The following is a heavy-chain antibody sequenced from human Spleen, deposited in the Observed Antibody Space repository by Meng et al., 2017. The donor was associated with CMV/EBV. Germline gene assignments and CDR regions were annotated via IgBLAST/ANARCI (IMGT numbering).Heavy chain of an antibody. J-gene: IGHJ2*01. CDR3: ARSWDYWYFDL. CDR2: INAGNGNT. CDR1: GYTFTSYA. D-gene: IGHD1-26*01. V-gene: IGHV1-3*01. Sequence: SCKASGYTFTSYAMHWVRQAPGQRLEWMGWINAGNGNTKYSQKFQGRVTITRDTSASTVYMELGSLTSEDTAVYYCARSWDYWYFDLWGRGTLVTVSS.